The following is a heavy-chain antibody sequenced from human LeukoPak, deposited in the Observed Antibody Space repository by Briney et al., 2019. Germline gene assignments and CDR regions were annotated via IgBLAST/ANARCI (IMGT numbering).Heavy chain of an antibody. Sequence: SVKVSCKASGGTFSSYAISWVRQAPGQGLEWMGRIIPIFGTANYAQKFQGRVTITTDESTSTAYMELSSLRSEDTAVYYCARAYRGYVWGSPLGYWGQGTLVTVPS. CDR3: ARAYRGYVWGSPLGY. J-gene: IGHJ4*02. D-gene: IGHD3-16*01. V-gene: IGHV1-69*05. CDR1: GGTFSSYA. CDR2: IIPIFGTA.